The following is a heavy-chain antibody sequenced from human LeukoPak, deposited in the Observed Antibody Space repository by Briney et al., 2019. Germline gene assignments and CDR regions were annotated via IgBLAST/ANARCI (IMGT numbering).Heavy chain of an antibody. CDR2: ISYDGSNK. CDR1: GFTFSSYG. Sequence: PGGSLRLSCAASGFTFSSYGMHWVRQAPGKGLEWVAVISYDGSNKYYADSVKGRFTISRDNSKNTLYLQMNSLRAEDTAVYYCAKDFVSSSWYSYYGMDVWGQGTTVTASS. V-gene: IGHV3-30*18. J-gene: IGHJ6*02. D-gene: IGHD6-13*01. CDR3: AKDFVSSSWYSYYGMDV.